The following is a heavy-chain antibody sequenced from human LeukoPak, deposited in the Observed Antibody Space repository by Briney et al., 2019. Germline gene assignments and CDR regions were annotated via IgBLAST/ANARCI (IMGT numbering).Heavy chain of an antibody. CDR2: INPNSGGT. CDR3: ARVAPVDTAMSSYYYMDV. J-gene: IGHJ6*03. Sequence: GASVKVSCKASGYTFTSYYMHWVRQAPGQGLEWMGWINPNSGGTNYAQKFQGRVTMTRDTSISTAYMELSRLRSDDTAVYYCARVAPVDTAMSSYYYMDVWGKGTTVTVSS. CDR1: GYTFTSYY. D-gene: IGHD5-18*01. V-gene: IGHV1-2*02.